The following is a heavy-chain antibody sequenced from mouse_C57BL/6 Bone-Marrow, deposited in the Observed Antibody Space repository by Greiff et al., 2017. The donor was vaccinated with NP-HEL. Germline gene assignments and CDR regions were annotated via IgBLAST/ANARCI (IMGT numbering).Heavy chain of an antibody. CDR1: GYTFTSYW. V-gene: IGHV1-55*01. CDR2: IYPGSGST. J-gene: IGHJ1*03. Sequence: HVQLQQPGAELVKPGASVKMSCKASGYTFTSYWITWVKQRPGQGLEWIGDIYPGSGSTNYNEKFKSKATLTVDTSSSTAYMQLSSLTSEDSAVYYCARSDYYGSSLFDVWGTGTTVTVSS. CDR3: ARSDYYGSSLFDV. D-gene: IGHD1-1*01.